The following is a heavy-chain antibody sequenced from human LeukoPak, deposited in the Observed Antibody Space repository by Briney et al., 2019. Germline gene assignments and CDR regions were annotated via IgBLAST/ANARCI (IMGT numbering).Heavy chain of an antibody. D-gene: IGHD5-18*01. CDR3: ARGRRVDTATRSYYYGLDV. Sequence: PGGSLRLSCAPSVFTLCIYKMHCVRDAPGGGEECVSYISSSGSTIYYADSVKGRFTISRDNAKNSLYLQMNSLRAEDTAVYYCARGRRVDTATRSYYYGLDVWGQGTTVTVSS. CDR2: ISSSGSTI. CDR1: VFTLCIYK. J-gene: IGHJ6*02. V-gene: IGHV3-48*03.